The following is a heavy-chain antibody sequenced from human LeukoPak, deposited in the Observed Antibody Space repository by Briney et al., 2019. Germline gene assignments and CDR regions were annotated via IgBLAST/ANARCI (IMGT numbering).Heavy chain of an antibody. Sequence: GGSLRLSCAASGFKFSSFSMGWVRQAPGKGLEWLSYITSTSSATYYADSLQGRFTISRDNAKNSLYLQIDSLRADDTAVYYCARAIASYGDSAYWGQGTLVTVSS. V-gene: IGHV3-48*04. D-gene: IGHD5-18*01. J-gene: IGHJ4*02. CDR1: GFKFSSFS. CDR2: ITSTSSAT. CDR3: ARAIASYGDSAY.